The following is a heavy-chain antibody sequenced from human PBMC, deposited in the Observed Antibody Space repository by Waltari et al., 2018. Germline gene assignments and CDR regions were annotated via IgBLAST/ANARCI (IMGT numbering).Heavy chain of an antibody. CDR1: GFTVTCPY. CDR2: IYSSDTT. V-gene: IGHV3-66*01. D-gene: IGHD6-6*01. CDR3: ARGGQIVRARPLDL. J-gene: IGHJ3*01. Sequence: EVQLVESGGGLVKPGGSLSLSWAASGFTVTCPYMHWVRHAPGKGLEWVSTIYSSDTTFYADSVKGRFTISRDNSKNLLFLQMDDLRVNDTAVYYCARGGQIVRARPLDLWGPGTLLTVSS.